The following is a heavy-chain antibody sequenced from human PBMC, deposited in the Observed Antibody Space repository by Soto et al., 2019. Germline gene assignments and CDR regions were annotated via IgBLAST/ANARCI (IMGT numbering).Heavy chain of an antibody. CDR3: ARDRDGYNYVYFDY. D-gene: IGHD5-12*01. Sequence: SLRLSCAASGFTFSSYAMHWVRQAPGKGLEWVAVISYDGSNKYYADSAKGRFTISRDNSKNTLYLQMNSLRAEDTAVYYCARDRDGYNYVYFDYWGQGTLVTVSS. CDR2: ISYDGSNK. J-gene: IGHJ4*02. CDR1: GFTFSSYA. V-gene: IGHV3-30-3*01.